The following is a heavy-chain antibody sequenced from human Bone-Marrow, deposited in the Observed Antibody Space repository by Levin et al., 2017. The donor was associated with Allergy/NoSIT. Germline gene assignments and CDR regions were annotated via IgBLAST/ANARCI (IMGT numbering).Heavy chain of an antibody. V-gene: IGHV4-4*02. J-gene: IGHJ4*02. CDR3: ARGSLWFGELLYYFDY. D-gene: IGHD3-10*01. CDR2: IYHSGST. Sequence: TSQTLSLTCAVSGGSISSSNWWSWVRQPPGKGLEWIGEIYHSGSTNYNPSLKSRVTISVDKSKNQFSLKLSSVTAADTAVYYCARGSLWFGELLYYFDYWGQGTLVTVSS. CDR1: GGSISSSNW.